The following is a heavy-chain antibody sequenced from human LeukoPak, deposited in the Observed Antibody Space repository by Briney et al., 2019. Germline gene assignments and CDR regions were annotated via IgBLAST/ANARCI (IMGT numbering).Heavy chain of an antibody. CDR1: GFTVSGNY. CDR3: ARGISAAASPDY. V-gene: IGHV3-66*01. D-gene: IGHD6-13*01. Sequence: GGSLRLSCAASGFTVSGNYLSWVRQAPGKGLEWVSTIYAGGSTYYADSVKGRFTISRDNSKNTLYLQMNTLRVEDTAVYYCARGISAAASPDYCGQGSLVTVSS. J-gene: IGHJ4*02. CDR2: IYAGGST.